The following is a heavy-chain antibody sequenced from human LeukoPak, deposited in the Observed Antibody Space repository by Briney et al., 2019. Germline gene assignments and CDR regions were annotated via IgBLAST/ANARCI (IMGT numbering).Heavy chain of an antibody. Sequence: PGGSLRLSCAASGLTFRSYAMTWVRQAPGKGLEWVSTISGSGDTTYFADSVKGRFTISRDNSKNRPYLQMNSLRDEDTAVYYCAKDRGYNYPFRYFDYWGQGILITVSS. CDR3: AKDRGYNYPFRYFDY. CDR2: ISGSGDTT. J-gene: IGHJ4*02. V-gene: IGHV3-23*01. CDR1: GLTFRSYA. D-gene: IGHD5-24*01.